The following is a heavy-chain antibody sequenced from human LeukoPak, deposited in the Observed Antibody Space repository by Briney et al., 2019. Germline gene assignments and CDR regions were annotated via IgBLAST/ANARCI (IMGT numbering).Heavy chain of an antibody. D-gene: IGHD3-22*01. CDR2: IQFDGSNK. V-gene: IGHV3-30*02. J-gene: IGHJ2*01. CDR3: HVYYYDSSGHPSHWYFDL. Sequence: PGGSLRLSCTASGFTFSNYGVHWVRQAPGKGLDWVAFIQFDGSNKYYADSVKGRFTISRDNSKNTLYLQMNSLRVEDTAVYYCHVYYYDSSGHPSHWYFDLWGRGTPVTVSS. CDR1: GFTFSNYG.